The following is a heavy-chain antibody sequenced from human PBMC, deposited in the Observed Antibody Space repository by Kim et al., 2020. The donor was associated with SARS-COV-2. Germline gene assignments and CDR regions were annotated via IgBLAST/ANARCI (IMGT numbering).Heavy chain of an antibody. CDR2: ISNDGTFT. J-gene: IGHJ4*02. CDR3: ARASSSHIDF. Sequence: GGSLRLSCAASGFIFRNFGIHWVRQAPGKGLEWVAFISNDGTFTIYADSVKGRFTISRDYGENIVYLQMDSLIAGDTALYYCARASSSHIDFWGQGTLVT. D-gene: IGHD3-10*01. V-gene: IGHV3-33*01. CDR1: GFIFRNFG.